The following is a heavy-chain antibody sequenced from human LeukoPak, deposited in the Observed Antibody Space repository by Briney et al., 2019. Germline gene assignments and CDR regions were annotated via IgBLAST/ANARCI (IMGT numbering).Heavy chain of an antibody. CDR2: INWNGGST. CDR3: ARGSGGFNYGFDY. D-gene: IGHD3-16*01. V-gene: IGHV3-20*04. J-gene: IGHJ4*02. CDR1: GFPFEDYG. Sequence: GSLGLSCAASGFPFEDYGMSWVRQAPGKGLEGVSGINWNGGSTGYADSVKGRFTISRDNAKNSLYLQMNSLRAEDTAVYYCARGSGGFNYGFDYWGQGTLVTVSS.